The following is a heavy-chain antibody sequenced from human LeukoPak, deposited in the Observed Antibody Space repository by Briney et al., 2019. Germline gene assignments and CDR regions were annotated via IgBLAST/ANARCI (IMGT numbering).Heavy chain of an antibody. D-gene: IGHD3-10*01. CDR3: ARGPASGSNFAWFDP. CDR1: GGSLSNYY. Sequence: SETLSLTCAVYGGSLSNYYWSWIRQPPGKGLEWIGEINHSGSTKHNPSLKSRVTISVDMSKNQFSLELNSVTAADTAVYYCARGPASGSNFAWFDPWGQGTLVTVSS. CDR2: INHSGST. V-gene: IGHV4-34*01. J-gene: IGHJ5*02.